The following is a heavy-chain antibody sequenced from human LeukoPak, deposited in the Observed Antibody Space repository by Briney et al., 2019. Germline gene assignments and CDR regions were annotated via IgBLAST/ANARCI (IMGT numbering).Heavy chain of an antibody. V-gene: IGHV4-39*01. J-gene: IGHJ4*02. CDR2: IYYSGNT. Sequence: SETLSLTCTVSGVSISSSNSYWGWIRQPPGKGLEWIGSIYYSGNTYYNASLKSQVSISIDTSKNQFSLRLTSVTAADTAVYYCARGRYSGYVAYRYFDYWGQGTLVTVSS. CDR3: ARGRYSGYVAYRYFDY. CDR1: GVSISSSNSY. D-gene: IGHD5-12*01.